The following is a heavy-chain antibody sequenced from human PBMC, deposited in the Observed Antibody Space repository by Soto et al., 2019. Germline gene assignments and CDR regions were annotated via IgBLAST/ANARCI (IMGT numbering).Heavy chain of an antibody. CDR2: IYYSGST. CDR3: ARHGYCSGGSCYSVITGRFYDY. Sequence: SETLSLTCTVSGGSISSSSYYWGWIRQPPGKGLEWIGSIYYSGSTYYNPSLKSRVTISVDTSKNQFSLKLSSVTAADTAVYYCARHGYCSGGSCYSVITGRFYDYWGQGTLVTVSS. CDR1: GGSISSSSYY. V-gene: IGHV4-39*01. D-gene: IGHD2-15*01. J-gene: IGHJ4*02.